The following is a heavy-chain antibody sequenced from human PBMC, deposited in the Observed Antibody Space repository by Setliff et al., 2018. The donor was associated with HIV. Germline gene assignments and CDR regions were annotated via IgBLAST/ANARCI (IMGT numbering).Heavy chain of an antibody. J-gene: IGHJ4*02. CDR3: ARRKSEGSGYGPRYYDF. V-gene: IGHV5-51*01. CDR2: VYPGDFDS. Sequence: PGESLKISCQASGYIFTNFWIGWVRQMPGKGLEWMGTVYPGDFDSIYNESFQGHVTMSVDKATRTAYLEWSSLKASDTAIYYCARRKSEGSGYGPRYYDFWGQGTLVTVSS. D-gene: IGHD3-22*01. CDR1: GYIFTNFW.